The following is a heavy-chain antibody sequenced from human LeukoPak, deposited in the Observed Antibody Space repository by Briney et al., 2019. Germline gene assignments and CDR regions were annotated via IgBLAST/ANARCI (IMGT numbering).Heavy chain of an antibody. CDR1: GFNFADSA. CDR3: ARDIELST. Sequence: PGGSLRLSCAAPGFNFADSAMSWVRQTPRKGLEWVSLISFNGKNTYYGDSVKGRFTISRDNSKDTVYLQMNSLRAEDTAIFYCARDIELSTWGPGTMVSVSS. V-gene: IGHV3-23*01. J-gene: IGHJ3*01. CDR2: ISFNGKNT. D-gene: IGHD5-12*01.